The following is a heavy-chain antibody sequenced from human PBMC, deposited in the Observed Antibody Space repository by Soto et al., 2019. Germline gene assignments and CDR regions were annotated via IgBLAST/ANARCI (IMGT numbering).Heavy chain of an antibody. CDR3: AKDPDDYDTSAYHLYY. V-gene: IGHV3-23*01. J-gene: IGHJ4*01. D-gene: IGHD3-22*01. CDR2: ISDSGDKT. Sequence: GGSLRLSRAASGFTFSSYAMRWVRQAPWKGLEWVSAISDSGDKTYYADSVKGRFTVSRDNSKNTLYLQMNSLRAEDAAVYFCAKDPDDYDTSAYHLYYWARGSLVNVSS. CDR1: GFTFSSYA.